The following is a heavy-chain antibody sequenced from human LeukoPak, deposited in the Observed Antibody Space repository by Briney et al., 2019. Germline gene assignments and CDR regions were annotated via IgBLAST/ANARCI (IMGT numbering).Heavy chain of an antibody. CDR1: GGSFSGYY. CDR3: ARGGQYAKEYYFDY. V-gene: IGHV4-34*01. CDR2: INHSGST. J-gene: IGHJ4*02. D-gene: IGHD2-2*01. Sequence: SETLSLTCAVYGGSFSGYYWSWMRHPPGKGLEWIGEINHSGSTNYNPSLKSRVTISVDTSKNQFSLKLSSVTAADTAVYYCARGGQYAKEYYFDYWGQGTLVTVSS.